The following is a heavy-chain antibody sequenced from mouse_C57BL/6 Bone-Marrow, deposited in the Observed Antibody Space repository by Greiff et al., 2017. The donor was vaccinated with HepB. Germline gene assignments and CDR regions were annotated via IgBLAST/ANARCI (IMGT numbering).Heavy chain of an antibody. CDR2: ISDGGSYT. J-gene: IGHJ2*01. CDR3: ARGKIYFDY. Sequence: EVQLVESGGGLVKPGGSLKLSCAASGFTFSSYAMSWVRQTPEKRLEWVATISDGGSYTYYPDNVKGRFTISRDNAKNNLYLHMSHLKSEDTAMYYCARGKIYFDYWGQGTTLTVSS. V-gene: IGHV5-4*01. CDR1: GFTFSSYA.